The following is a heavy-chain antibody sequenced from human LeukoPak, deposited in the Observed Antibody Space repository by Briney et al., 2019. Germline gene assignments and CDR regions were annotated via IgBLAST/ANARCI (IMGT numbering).Heavy chain of an antibody. J-gene: IGHJ6*02. V-gene: IGHV4-34*01. Sequence: PSETLSPTCAVYGGSFSGYYWSWIRQPPGKGLEWIGEINHSGSTNYNPSLKSRVTISVDTSKNQFSLKLSSVTAADTAVYYCASVVVVAATGGYYYYGMDVWGQGTTVTVSS. CDR2: INHSGST. CDR1: GGSFSGYY. CDR3: ASVVVVAATGGYYYYGMDV. D-gene: IGHD2-15*01.